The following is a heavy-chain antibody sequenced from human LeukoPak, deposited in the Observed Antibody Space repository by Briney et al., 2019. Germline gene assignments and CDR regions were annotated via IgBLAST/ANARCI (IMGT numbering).Heavy chain of an antibody. Sequence: PSETLSLTCTVSGGSTSSYYWSWIRQPPGKGLEWIGYIYYSGSTNYNPSLKSRVTISVDTSKNQFSLKLSSVTAADTAVYYCAREPYYYGSGSYSGFDYWGQGTLVTVSS. CDR3: AREPYYYGSGSYSGFDY. CDR1: GGSTSSYY. D-gene: IGHD3-10*01. J-gene: IGHJ4*02. CDR2: IYYSGST. V-gene: IGHV4-59*01.